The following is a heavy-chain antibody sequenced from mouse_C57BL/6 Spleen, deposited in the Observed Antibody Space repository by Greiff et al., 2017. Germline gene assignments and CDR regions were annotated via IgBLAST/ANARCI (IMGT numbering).Heavy chain of an antibody. CDR3: TGRDYINYEWFAY. V-gene: IGHV1-15*01. CDR1: GYTFTDYE. D-gene: IGHD2-5*01. Sequence: VQLQQSGAELVRPGASVTLSCKASGYTFTDYEMHWVKQTPVHGLEWIGAIDPETGGTAYNQKFKGKAILTADKSSSTAYMELRSLTSEDSAVYYCTGRDYINYEWFAYWGQGTLVTVSA. CDR2: IDPETGGT. J-gene: IGHJ3*01.